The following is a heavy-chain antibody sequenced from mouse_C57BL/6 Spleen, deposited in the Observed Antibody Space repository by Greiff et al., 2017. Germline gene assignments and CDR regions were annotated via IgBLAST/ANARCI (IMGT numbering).Heavy chain of an antibody. D-gene: IGHD1-1*02. CDR3: AGYYYSGSAHWYFDV. Sequence: EVKLVESEGGLVQPGSSMKLSCTASGFTFSDYYMAWVRQVPEKGLEWVANINYDGSSTYYLDTLKSRFIISRDNAKNILYLQMSSLQSEDTATXYCAGYYYSGSAHWYFDVWGTGTPVTVSS. J-gene: IGHJ1*03. CDR2: INYDGSST. CDR1: GFTFSDYY. V-gene: IGHV5-16*01.